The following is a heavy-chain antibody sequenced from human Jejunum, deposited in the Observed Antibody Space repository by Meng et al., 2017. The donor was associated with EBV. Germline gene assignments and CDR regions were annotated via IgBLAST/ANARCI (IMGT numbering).Heavy chain of an antibody. Sequence: ELRRVESGGGLVQPGDSLRLSCAASGFTLSSYWMHWVRQAPGKGLVWVSRINSDGSKTNYADSVKGRFTISRDIAKNTLYLQLNSLRADDTAVYYCVRGPPPDTWGQGTLVTVSS. V-gene: IGHV3-74*01. J-gene: IGHJ5*02. CDR2: INSDGSKT. CDR1: GFTLSSYW. CDR3: VRGPPPDT.